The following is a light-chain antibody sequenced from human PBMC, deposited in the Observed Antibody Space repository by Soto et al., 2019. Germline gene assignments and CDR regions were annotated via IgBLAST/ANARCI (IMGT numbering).Light chain of an antibody. J-gene: IGKJ1*01. Sequence: DIQMTQSPSTLSASVGDRVTITCRASQSIGSWLAWYQQKPGKAPKLLIYKASSLESGVPSRFSGSGSGTEFILTISSLQPDDFATYYCQQYRGTFGQGTKVEIK. CDR3: QQYRGT. CDR1: QSIGSW. V-gene: IGKV1-5*03. CDR2: KAS.